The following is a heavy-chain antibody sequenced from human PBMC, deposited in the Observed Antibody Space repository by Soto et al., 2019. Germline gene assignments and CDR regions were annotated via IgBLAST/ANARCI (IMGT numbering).Heavy chain of an antibody. Sequence: QVQLVQSGPEVKKPGASVKVSCKTSGYTFTSYGISWVRQAPGQGLEWMGWISTYKGNTNYAQKFQGRVTMTTDTSTSTAYMELRILRSDDTAVYYCATRSPAFDYWGQGTLVTVSP. V-gene: IGHV1-18*01. CDR2: ISTYKGNT. CDR1: GYTFTSYG. J-gene: IGHJ4*02. CDR3: ATRSPAFDY.